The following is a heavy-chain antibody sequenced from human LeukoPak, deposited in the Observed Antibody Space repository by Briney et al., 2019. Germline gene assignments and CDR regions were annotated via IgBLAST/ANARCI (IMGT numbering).Heavy chain of an antibody. CDR2: IRPDGSEG. V-gene: IGHV3-7*04. J-gene: IGHJ3*02. Sequence: PGGSLRLSCTTSGITFSNSWMSWVRQAPGKGLEWVATIRPDGSEGYYADSVRGRFTISGDNAKNTLYLQMNSLRAEDTAVYYCARAKFDSSRYYYRGFDIWGQGTMVTVSS. CDR1: GITFSNSW. D-gene: IGHD3-22*01. CDR3: ARAKFDSSRYYYRGFDI.